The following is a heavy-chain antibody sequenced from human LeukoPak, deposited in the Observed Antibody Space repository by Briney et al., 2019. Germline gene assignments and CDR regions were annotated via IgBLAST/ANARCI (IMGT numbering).Heavy chain of an antibody. Sequence: ASVKVSCKASGYTFAGYYMHWVRQAPGQGLEWMGWINPNSGGTNYAQKFQGRVTMTRDTSISTAYMELSRLRSDDTAVYYCARLLFRYYYDSSGYYPDAFDIWGQGTMVTVSS. CDR1: GYTFAGYY. V-gene: IGHV1-2*02. CDR3: ARLLFRYYYDSSGYYPDAFDI. D-gene: IGHD3-22*01. J-gene: IGHJ3*02. CDR2: INPNSGGT.